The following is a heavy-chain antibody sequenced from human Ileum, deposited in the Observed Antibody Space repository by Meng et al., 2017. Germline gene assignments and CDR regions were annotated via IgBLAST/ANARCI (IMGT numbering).Heavy chain of an antibody. CDR3: ARYSPGELAPTYY. Sequence: VELTESGPGALKPSCTLSLPFVVFGCSISNSNWWGWVPPPPGKGLEWIREIYHSGSTNYNPSLKSRVTISVDKSKNQFSLKLSSVTAADTAVYYCARYSPGELAPTYYWGQGTLVTVSS. J-gene: IGHJ4*02. CDR2: IYHSGST. D-gene: IGHD3-10*01. CDR1: GCSISNSNW. V-gene: IGHV4-4*02.